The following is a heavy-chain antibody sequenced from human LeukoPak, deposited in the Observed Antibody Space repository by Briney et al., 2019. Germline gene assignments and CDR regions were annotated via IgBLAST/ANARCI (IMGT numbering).Heavy chain of an antibody. V-gene: IGHV3-30*02. CDR3: AGDQEGDPGGAFDI. CDR1: GFTFSSYG. CDR2: IRYDGSNK. Sequence: QTGGSLRLSCAASGFTFSSYGMHWVRQAPGKGLEWVAFIRYDGSNKYYADSVKGRFTISRDNSKNTLYLQMNSLRAEDTAVYYCAGDQEGDPGGAFDIWGQGTMVTVSS. D-gene: IGHD3-16*01. J-gene: IGHJ3*02.